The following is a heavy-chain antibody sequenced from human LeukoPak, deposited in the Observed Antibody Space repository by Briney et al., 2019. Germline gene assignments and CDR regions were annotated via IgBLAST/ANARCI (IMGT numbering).Heavy chain of an antibody. CDR2: IKEDGHEK. CDR3: ARHGYYVFDY. V-gene: IGHV3-7*01. Sequence: GGSLRLSCAGSGFTFSSHWMGWVRQATGKGLEWLANIKEDGHEKYYVDSVQGRFTISRDNAKNSLFLQMDSLRAEDTAVYFCARHGYYVFDYWGQGTLVTVSS. J-gene: IGHJ4*02. CDR1: GFTFSSHW. D-gene: IGHD4-17*01.